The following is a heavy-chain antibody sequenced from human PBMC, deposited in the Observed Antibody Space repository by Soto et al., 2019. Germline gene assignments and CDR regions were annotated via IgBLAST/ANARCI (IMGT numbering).Heavy chain of an antibody. J-gene: IGHJ5*02. D-gene: IGHD3-3*01. Sequence: QVQLQQWGAGLLKPSETLSLTCAVYGGSFSGYYWSWIRQPPGKGLEWIGEINHSGSTSYNPSLKSRVTISVDTSKNQFSLKLSSVTAADTAVYYCARGVSYYDFWLGNWFDPWGQGTLVTVSS. CDR1: GGSFSGYY. CDR2: INHSGST. V-gene: IGHV4-34*01. CDR3: ARGVSYYDFWLGNWFDP.